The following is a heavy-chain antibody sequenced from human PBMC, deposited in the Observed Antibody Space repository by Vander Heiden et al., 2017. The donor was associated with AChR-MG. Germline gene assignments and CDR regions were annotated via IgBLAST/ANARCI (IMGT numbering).Heavy chain of an antibody. V-gene: IGHV1-46*03. CDR2: INPSGGST. CDR3: ARGRYDFWSGNPPVLAGMDV. Sequence: VKVSCKASGYTFTSYYLHWVRQAPGQGLEWMGIINPSGGSTSYPQKFQGRVTMTRDTSRTTVYMELSSLRSEDTAVYYCARGRYDFWSGNPPVLAGMDVWGQGTTVTVSS. CDR1: GYTFTSYY. D-gene: IGHD3-3*01. J-gene: IGHJ6*02.